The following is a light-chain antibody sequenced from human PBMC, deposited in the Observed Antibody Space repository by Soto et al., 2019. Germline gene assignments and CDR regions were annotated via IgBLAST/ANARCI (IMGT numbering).Light chain of an antibody. J-gene: IGLJ1*01. CDR2: TNN. CDR3: AAWDDSLSGYV. CDR1: GSNNGSNA. V-gene: IGLV1-44*01. Sequence: QSVLTQPPSASGTPGQGVTISCSGSGSNNGSNAVNWYQQLPGTAPKLLIYTNNQRPSGVPDRFSGSKSGTSGSLAISGLQSEDEADYYCAAWDDSLSGYVFGTGTKVTVL.